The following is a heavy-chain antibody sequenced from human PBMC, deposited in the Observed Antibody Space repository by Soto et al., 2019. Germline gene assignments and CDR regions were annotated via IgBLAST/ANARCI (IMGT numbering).Heavy chain of an antibody. CDR2: IYYSGST. D-gene: IGHD6-13*01. V-gene: IGHV4-39*01. CDR1: GGSISSSSYY. J-gene: IGHJ6*03. Sequence: PSETLSLTCTVSGGSISSSSYYWGWIRQPPGKGLEWIGSIYYSGSTYYNPSLKSRVTISVDTSKNQFSLKLSSVTAADKAVYYCERYLGSWYLEDNMDVWCKGITVSVS. CDR3: ERYLGSWYLEDNMDV.